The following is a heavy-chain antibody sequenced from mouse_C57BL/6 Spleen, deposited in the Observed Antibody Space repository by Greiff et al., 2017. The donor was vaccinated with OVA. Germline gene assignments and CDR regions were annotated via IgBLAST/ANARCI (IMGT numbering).Heavy chain of an antibody. Sequence: QVQLKQPGAELVKPGASVKLSCKASGYTFTSYWMQWVKQRPGQGLEWIGEIDPSDSYTNYNQKFKGKATLTVDTSSSTAYMQLSSLTSEDSAVYYCAKGTAQATEAMDYWGQGTSVTVSS. CDR1: GYTFTSYW. V-gene: IGHV1-50*01. CDR2: IDPSDSYT. D-gene: IGHD3-2*02. CDR3: AKGTAQATEAMDY. J-gene: IGHJ4*01.